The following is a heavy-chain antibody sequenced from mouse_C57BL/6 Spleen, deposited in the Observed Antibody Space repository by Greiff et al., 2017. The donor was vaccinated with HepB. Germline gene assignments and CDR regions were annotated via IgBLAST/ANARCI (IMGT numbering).Heavy chain of an antibody. D-gene: IGHD2-5*01. CDR1: GFTFSSYA. CDR2: ISSGGDYI. V-gene: IGHV5-9-1*02. J-gene: IGHJ3*01. Sequence: EVKVVESGEGLVKPGGSLKLSCAASGFTFSSYAMSWVRQTPEKRLEWVAYISSGGDYIYYADTVKGRFTISRDNARNTLYLQMSSLKSEDTAMYYCTRGSNGWFAYWGQGTLVTVSA. CDR3: TRGSNGWFAY.